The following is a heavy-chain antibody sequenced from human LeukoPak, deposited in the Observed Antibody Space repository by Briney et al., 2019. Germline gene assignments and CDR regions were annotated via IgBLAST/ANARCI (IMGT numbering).Heavy chain of an antibody. CDR3: ATGVESATDW. D-gene: IGHD3-3*01. V-gene: IGHV3-7*01. Sequence: GGSLRLSCAASGFTFSSYWMNWVRQAPGKGLEWVANINGDGRDKYYVGSVRGRFTISRDNADNALYLQMNSLRGDDTALYYCATGVESATDWWGQGTLVRVST. CDR2: INGDGRDK. CDR1: GFTFSSYW. J-gene: IGHJ4*02.